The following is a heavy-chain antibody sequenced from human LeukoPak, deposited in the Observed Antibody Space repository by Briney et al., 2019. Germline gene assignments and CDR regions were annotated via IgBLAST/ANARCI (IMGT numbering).Heavy chain of an antibody. J-gene: IGHJ5*02. CDR1: GFTFSSYS. Sequence: GGSLRLSCAASGFTFSSYSMNWVRQAPGKGLEWVSYISSSSSTIYYADSVKGRFTISRDNAKNSLYLQMNSLRAEDTAVYYCARDVLGSRSYDSFDPWGQGTLVTVSS. CDR3: ARDVLGSRSYDSFDP. V-gene: IGHV3-48*01. D-gene: IGHD3-10*01. CDR2: ISSSSSTI.